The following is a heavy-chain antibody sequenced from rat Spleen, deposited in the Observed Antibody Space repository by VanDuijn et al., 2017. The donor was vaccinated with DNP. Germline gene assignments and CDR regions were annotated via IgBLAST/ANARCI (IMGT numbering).Heavy chain of an antibody. Sequence: QVQLRESGPGLAQPSQTLSLTCTISGFSITSNNVHWVRQPPGKGLEWVGAIWSGGTTDYNSALKSRLSISRDTSKSQVFLKMNSLQTEDTAIYFCTRGTIAARAMAAWGQGTSVTVSS. V-gene: IGHV2-1*01. CDR2: IWSGGTT. D-gene: IGHD1-2*01. J-gene: IGHJ4*01. CDR3: TRGTIAARAMAA. CDR1: GFSITSNN.